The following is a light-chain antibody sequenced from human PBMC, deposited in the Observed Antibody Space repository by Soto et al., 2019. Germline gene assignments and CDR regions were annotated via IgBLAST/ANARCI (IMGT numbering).Light chain of an antibody. V-gene: IGKV1-5*03. J-gene: IGKJ1*01. CDR3: LQYQRYWT. CDR2: QAS. CDR1: QSISRQ. Sequence: DIQMTQSPSTLSASVGDRVSITCRASQSISRQLAWYQQKPGKAPNLLIYQASNLETGVPSRFTGSGSGTEFTLTIGSLQPDDLATYDCLQYQRYWTFGQGTNVEVK.